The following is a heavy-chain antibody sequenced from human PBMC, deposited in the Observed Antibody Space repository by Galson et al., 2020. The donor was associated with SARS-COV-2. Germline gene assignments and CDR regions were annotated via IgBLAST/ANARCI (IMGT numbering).Heavy chain of an antibody. CDR1: EFILRDYY. CDR3: ARLSNPPPQYYFYY. J-gene: IGHJ4*02. D-gene: IGHD4-4*01. Sequence: GGLLRLSCAASEFILRDYYMSWIRQAPGKGLEWVSYISSSSSYTNYADSEKGRFTISRDNAKNSLYLQMNSLRAEDTAVYYCARLSNPPPQYYFYYCGQGTLVTVSS. CDR2: ISSSSSYT. V-gene: IGHV3-11*06.